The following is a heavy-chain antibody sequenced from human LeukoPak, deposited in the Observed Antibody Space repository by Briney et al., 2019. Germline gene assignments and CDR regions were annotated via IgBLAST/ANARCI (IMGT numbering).Heavy chain of an antibody. D-gene: IGHD1-26*01. Sequence: PGGSMTPSCAASGFTFSSYGMHWVRQAQGKGPEWVAFIRYDGSNKYYADSVKGRFTISRDNSKKTLYLQMNSLRAEDTAVYYCAKPQLGRELLAPDAFDIWGQGTMVTVSS. CDR3: AKPQLGRELLAPDAFDI. CDR1: GFTFSSYG. V-gene: IGHV3-30*02. J-gene: IGHJ3*02. CDR2: IRYDGSNK.